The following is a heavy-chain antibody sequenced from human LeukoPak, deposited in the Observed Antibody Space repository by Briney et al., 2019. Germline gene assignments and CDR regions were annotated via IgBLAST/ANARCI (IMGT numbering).Heavy chain of an antibody. CDR2: IYWDDDK. CDR1: GFSLSTSGVG. V-gene: IGHV2-5*02. D-gene: IGHD6-19*01. J-gene: IGHJ4*02. Sequence: SGPTLVKPTQTLTLTCTFSGFSLSTSGVGVGWIRQPPGKTLEWLAIIYWDDDKYYRPSLKSSLTITKDTSKNQVVLTMTSMDPVDTATYYCAHNFRSTGWLGYWGQGTVVTVSS. CDR3: AHNFRSTGWLGY.